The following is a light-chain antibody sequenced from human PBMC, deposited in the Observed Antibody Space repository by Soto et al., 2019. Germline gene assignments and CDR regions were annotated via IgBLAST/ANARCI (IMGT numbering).Light chain of an antibody. CDR2: GAS. J-gene: IGKJ2*01. V-gene: IGKV3-20*01. CDR3: QQHGASAYT. CDR1: QSVSNTY. Sequence: EIVLTQSPGTLSLSPGERATLSCRASQSVSNTYLAWYQQKPGQAPRLLIYGASSRATDIPDRFSGSGSGTVFTLTISRLEAEDFAVYYCQQHGASAYTFGQGTKLEIK.